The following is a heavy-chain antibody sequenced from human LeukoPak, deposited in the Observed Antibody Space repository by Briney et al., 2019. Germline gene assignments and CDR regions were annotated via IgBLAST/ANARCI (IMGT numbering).Heavy chain of an antibody. J-gene: IGHJ3*02. D-gene: IGHD3-22*01. CDR3: ARANDSSGYYYDDAFDI. CDR2: IYYSGST. CDR1: GGSISSSSYY. Sequence: SETLSLTCTVSGGSISSSSYYWSWIRQPPGKGLEWIGYIYYSGSTNYNPSLKSRVTISVDTSKNQFSLKLSSVTTADTAVYYCARANDSSGYYYDDAFDIWGQGTMVTVSS. V-gene: IGHV4-61*01.